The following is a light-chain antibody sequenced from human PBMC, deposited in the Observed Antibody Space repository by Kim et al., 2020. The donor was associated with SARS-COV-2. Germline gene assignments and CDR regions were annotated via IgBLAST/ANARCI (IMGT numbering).Light chain of an antibody. Sequence: EVVMTKSPATLSVSPGESATLSCRASQSISNNLAWYQQRPGQAPSLIIYGASTRATGIPPRFSGRGSGTEFTLTISSLQSEDFAVYYCQQYNTWPRTFGQGTKVDIK. V-gene: IGKV3-15*01. CDR2: GAS. J-gene: IGKJ1*01. CDR1: QSISNN. CDR3: QQYNTWPRT.